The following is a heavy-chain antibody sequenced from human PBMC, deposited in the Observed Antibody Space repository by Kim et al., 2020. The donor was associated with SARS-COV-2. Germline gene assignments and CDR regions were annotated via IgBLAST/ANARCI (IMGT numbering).Heavy chain of an antibody. V-gene: IGHV3-9*01. Sequence: GGSLRLSCAASGFTFDDYAMHWVRQAPGKGLEWVSGISWNSGSIGYADSVKGRFTISRDNAKNSLYLQMNSLRAEDTALYYCAKDLFGELLGWFDPWGQGTLVTVSS. CDR2: ISWNSGSI. CDR1: GFTFDDYA. D-gene: IGHD3-10*01. J-gene: IGHJ5*02. CDR3: AKDLFGELLGWFDP.